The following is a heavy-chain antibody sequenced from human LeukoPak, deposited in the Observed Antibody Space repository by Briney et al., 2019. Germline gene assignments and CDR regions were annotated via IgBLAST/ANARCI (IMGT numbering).Heavy chain of an antibody. CDR3: ARAIYDSGGYYSYYFDY. CDR2: ISSSGSTI. V-gene: IGHV3-48*03. D-gene: IGHD3-22*01. Sequence: PGGSLRLSCAASGFTFSSYEMNWVRQAPGKGLEWVSYISSSGSTIYYADSVKGRFTISRDNAKNSLYLQMNSLRAEDTAVYYCARAIYDSGGYYSYYFDYWGQGTLVTVSS. J-gene: IGHJ4*02. CDR1: GFTFSSYE.